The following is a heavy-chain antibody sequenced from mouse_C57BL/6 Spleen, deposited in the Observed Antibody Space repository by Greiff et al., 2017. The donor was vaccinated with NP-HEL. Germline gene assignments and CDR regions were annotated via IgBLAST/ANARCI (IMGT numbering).Heavy chain of an antibody. CDR1: GFSLTSYG. V-gene: IGHV2-6*01. Sequence: VKLEESGPGLVAPSQSLSITCTVSGFSLTSYGVDWVRQSPGKGLEWLGVIWGVGSTNYNSALKSRLSISKDNSKSQVFLKMNSLQTDDTAMYYCARDYGSPYYYAMDYWGQGTSVTVSS. J-gene: IGHJ4*01. CDR2: IWGVGST. D-gene: IGHD1-1*01. CDR3: ARDYGSPYYYAMDY.